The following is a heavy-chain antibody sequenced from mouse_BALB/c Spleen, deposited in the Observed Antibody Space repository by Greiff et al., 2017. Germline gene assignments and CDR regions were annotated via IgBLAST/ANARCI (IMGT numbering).Heavy chain of an antibody. CDR2: ISYDGSN. CDR3: ASGEYYAMDY. CDR1: GYSITSGYY. Sequence: EVKLEESGPGLVKPSQSLSLTCSVTGYSITSGYYWNWIRQFPGNKLEWMGYISYDGSNNYNPSLKNRISITRDTSKNQFFLKLNSVTTEDTATYYCASGEYYAMDYWGQGTSVTVSS. V-gene: IGHV3-6*02. J-gene: IGHJ4*01.